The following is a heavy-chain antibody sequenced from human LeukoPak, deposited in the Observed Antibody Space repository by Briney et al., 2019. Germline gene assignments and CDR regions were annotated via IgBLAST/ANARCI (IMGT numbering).Heavy chain of an antibody. CDR1: GYTFTGYY. J-gene: IGHJ1*01. Sequence: GASVKVSCKASGYTFTGYYMHWVRQAPGQGLEWMGWINPNSGGTNYAQKFQGRVTMTRDTSISTAYMELSRLRSDDTAVYYCARAQTGITTRAKSSWYGNFQHWGQGTLVTVSS. CDR3: ARAQTGITTRAKSSWYGNFQH. V-gene: IGHV1-2*02. D-gene: IGHD6-13*01. CDR2: INPNSGGT.